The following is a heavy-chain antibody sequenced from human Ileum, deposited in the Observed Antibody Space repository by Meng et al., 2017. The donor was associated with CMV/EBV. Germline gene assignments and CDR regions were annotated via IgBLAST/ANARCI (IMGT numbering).Heavy chain of an antibody. Sequence: ASVKVSCKASGYTFTSYDINWVRQATGQGLAWMGWMNPNSGNTVYAQKFQGRVTMNRNTSISTAYMELSSLRYEDTAVYDCARGPWLRSTSCLQYWGQGTLVTVSS. CDR2: MNPNSGNT. V-gene: IGHV1-8*02. D-gene: IGHD2-2*01. CDR1: GYTFTSYD. J-gene: IGHJ4*02. CDR3: ARGPWLRSTSCLQY.